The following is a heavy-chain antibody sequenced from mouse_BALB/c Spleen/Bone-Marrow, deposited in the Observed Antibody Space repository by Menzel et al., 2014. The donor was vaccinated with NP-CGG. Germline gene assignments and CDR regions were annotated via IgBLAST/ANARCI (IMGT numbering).Heavy chain of an antibody. J-gene: IGHJ3*01. CDR3: ARSGDSSGYGFAY. V-gene: IGHV1S56*01. CDR1: GYTFTSYD. CDR2: IYHGDGST. Sequence: VQLQQSGPELVKPGALVKISCKASGYTFTSYDINWVKRRPGQGLEWIGWIYHGDGSTKYNEKFKGKATLTADKSSSTAYMQLSSLTSEKSAVYFCARSGDSSGYGFAYWGQGTLVTVSA. D-gene: IGHD3-2*01.